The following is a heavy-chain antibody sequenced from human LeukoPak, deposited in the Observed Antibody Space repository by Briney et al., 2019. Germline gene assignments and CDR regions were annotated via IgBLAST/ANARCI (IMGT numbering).Heavy chain of an antibody. CDR3: ARGRHSSGYTNWFDP. D-gene: IGHD3-22*01. CDR1: GFTFSSYW. CDR2: INSDGSST. V-gene: IGHV3-74*01. Sequence: PGGSLRLSCAASGFTFSSYWMHWVRQAPGKGLVWVSRINSDGSSTSYADSVKGRFTISRDNAKNTLYLQMNSLRAEDTAVYYCARGRHSSGYTNWFDPWGQGTLVTVS. J-gene: IGHJ5*02.